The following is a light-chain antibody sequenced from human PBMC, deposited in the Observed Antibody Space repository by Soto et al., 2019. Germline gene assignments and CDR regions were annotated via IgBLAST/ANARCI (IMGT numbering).Light chain of an antibody. CDR2: DVN. CDR3: CSYAGSFTYV. J-gene: IGLJ1*01. Sequence: QSVLTQPRSVSGSPGQSVTISCTGTSSDVGNYNYVSWYQQHPGKAPKLIIYDVNRRPSGVHDRFSGSKSGNTASLTISGLRADDEAEYYCCSYAGSFTYVFGTGTQLTVL. CDR1: SSDVGNYNY. V-gene: IGLV2-11*01.